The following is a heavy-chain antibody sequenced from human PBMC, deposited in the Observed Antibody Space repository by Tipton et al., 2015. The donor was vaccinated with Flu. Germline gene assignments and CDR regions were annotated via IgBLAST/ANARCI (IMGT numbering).Heavy chain of an antibody. V-gene: IGHV4-59*12. CDR1: GESISDYY. CDR2: IYYTGST. CDR3: AKEPPGY. J-gene: IGHJ4*02. Sequence: TLSLTCTVSGESISDYYWSWIRQSPGKGLEYIGDIYYTGSTTYNPSLKSRVTISLDTSKNQFSLKLSSVTATDTAVYYCAKEPPGYWGQGTLVTVSS.